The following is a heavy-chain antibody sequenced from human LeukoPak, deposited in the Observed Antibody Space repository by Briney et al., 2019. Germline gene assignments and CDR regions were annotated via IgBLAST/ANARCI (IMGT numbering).Heavy chain of an antibody. J-gene: IGHJ4*02. D-gene: IGHD5-24*01. CDR3: ARHERWSNFDY. Sequence: KPSQTLSLTCAVSGGSISSGGYSWSWIRQPPGKGLEWIGYIYHSGSTYYNPSLKSRVTISVDRSKNQFSLKLSSVTAADTAVYYCARHERWSNFDYWGQGTLVTVSS. CDR2: IYHSGST. CDR1: GGSISSGGYS. V-gene: IGHV4-30-2*01.